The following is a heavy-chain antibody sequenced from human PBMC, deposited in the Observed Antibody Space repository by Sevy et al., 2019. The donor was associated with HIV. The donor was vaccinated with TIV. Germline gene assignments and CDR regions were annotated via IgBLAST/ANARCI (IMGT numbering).Heavy chain of an antibody. J-gene: IGHJ4*02. D-gene: IGHD3-16*02. CDR3: AGLGADYDYVWGTYRPGSFDS. V-gene: IGHV4-39*01. CDR2: IYYRGST. Sequence: SETLSLTCAVSGGSISSSTYFWGRIRQPPGKGLEWIGGIYYRGSTYSNPALKSRVTISVDTSKHQYSLKLSSVTASDTAVYYCAGLGADYDYVWGTYRPGSFDSWGQGTLVTVSS. CDR1: GGSISSSTYF.